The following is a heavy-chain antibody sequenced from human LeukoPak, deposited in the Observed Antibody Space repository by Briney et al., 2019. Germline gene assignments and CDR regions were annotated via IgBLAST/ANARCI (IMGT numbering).Heavy chain of an antibody. J-gene: IGHJ6*02. Sequence: SETLSLTCTVSGGSISTDYWTWIRQPAGKGLEWIGLIYTSGSTNYNPSLKSRVTMSLDTSKNQFSLKLTSVTTADTAVYYCGRVAHYDYWSGLSRGYGMDVWGQGTTVTVSS. CDR3: GRVAHYDYWSGLSRGYGMDV. CDR2: IYTSGST. D-gene: IGHD3-3*01. V-gene: IGHV4-4*07. CDR1: GGSISTDY.